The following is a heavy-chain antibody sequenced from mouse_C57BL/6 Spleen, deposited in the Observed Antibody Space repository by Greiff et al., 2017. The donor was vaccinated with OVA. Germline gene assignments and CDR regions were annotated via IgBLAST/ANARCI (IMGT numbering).Heavy chain of an antibody. D-gene: IGHD2-5*01. V-gene: IGHV5-4*01. CDR3: ARDETYYSNWFAY. J-gene: IGHJ3*01. Sequence: EVKLVESGGGLVKPGGSLKLSCAASGFTFSSYAMSWVRQTPEKRLEWVATISDGGSYTYYPDNVKGRFTISRDNAKNNLYLQMRHLKSEDTAMYYCARDETYYSNWFAYWGQGTLVTVSA. CDR1: GFTFSSYA. CDR2: ISDGGSYT.